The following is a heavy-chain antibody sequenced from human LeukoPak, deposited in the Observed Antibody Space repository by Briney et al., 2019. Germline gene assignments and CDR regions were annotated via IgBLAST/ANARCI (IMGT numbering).Heavy chain of an antibody. CDR3: ARATTYDILTGYFDY. CDR1: ELTFITYG. CDR2: ISSSSSYI. Sequence: GGSLRLSCAASELTFITYGMTWVRQAPGKGLEWVSSISSSSSYIYYAESVKGRFTMSRDNAKNSLYLQMNSLRAEDTAVYYCARATTYDILTGYFDYWGQGTLVTVSS. V-gene: IGHV3-21*01. J-gene: IGHJ4*02. D-gene: IGHD3-9*01.